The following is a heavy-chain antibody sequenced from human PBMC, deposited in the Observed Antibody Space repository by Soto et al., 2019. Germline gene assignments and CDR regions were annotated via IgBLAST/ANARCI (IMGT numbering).Heavy chain of an antibody. D-gene: IGHD1-1*01. J-gene: IGHJ4*02. CDR1: GYTFTSHG. CDR2: ISAYNGNT. CDR3: ARDSTVAGTFDY. V-gene: IGHV1-18*01. Sequence: APVKVSCKASGYTFTSHGISWVRQAPGQGLEWMGWISAYNGNTNYAQKLQGRVTMTTDTSTSTAYMELRSLRSDDTAVYYCARDSTVAGTFDYWGQGTLVTVSS.